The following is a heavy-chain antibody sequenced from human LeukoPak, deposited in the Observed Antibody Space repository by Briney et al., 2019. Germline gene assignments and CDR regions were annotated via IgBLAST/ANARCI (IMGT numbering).Heavy chain of an antibody. D-gene: IGHD5-24*01. Sequence: VASVKVSCKASGGTFSSYAISWVRQAPGQGLEWMGRIIPILGIANYAQKFQGRVTITADKSTSTAYMELSSLRSEDTAVYYCASTMGNDYYYYGMDVWGQGTTVTVSS. V-gene: IGHV1-69*04. CDR1: GGTFSSYA. J-gene: IGHJ6*02. CDR3: ASTMGNDYYYYGMDV. CDR2: IIPILGIA.